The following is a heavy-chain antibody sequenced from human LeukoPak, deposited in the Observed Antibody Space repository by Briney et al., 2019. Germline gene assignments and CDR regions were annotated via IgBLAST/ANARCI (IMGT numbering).Heavy chain of an antibody. CDR2: IRGYNGNT. Sequence: ASVKVSCKASGYTFSSYGISWVRQAPGQGLEWMGWIRGYNGNTNYAQRLQGRLTMTTDTSTSTAYMELRSLISDDTAVYYCARVVAAAGTYWFDPWGQGTLVTVSS. V-gene: IGHV1-18*01. CDR3: ARVVAAAGTYWFDP. D-gene: IGHD6-13*01. CDR1: GYTFSSYG. J-gene: IGHJ5*02.